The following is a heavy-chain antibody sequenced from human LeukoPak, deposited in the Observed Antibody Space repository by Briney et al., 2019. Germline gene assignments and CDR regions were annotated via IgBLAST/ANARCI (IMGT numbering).Heavy chain of an antibody. CDR2: ISGSGGST. CDR3: ARVLHRRNYDSSDYYGS. J-gene: IGHJ5*02. CDR1: GFTFSSYA. Sequence: GGSLRLSCGASGFTFSSYAMSWVRQAPEKGLEWVSAISGSGGSTYYADSVKGRFTISRDNSKNTLYLQLNSLRAEDTAVYYCARVLHRRNYDSSDYYGSWGQGTLVTVSS. D-gene: IGHD3-22*01. V-gene: IGHV3-23*01.